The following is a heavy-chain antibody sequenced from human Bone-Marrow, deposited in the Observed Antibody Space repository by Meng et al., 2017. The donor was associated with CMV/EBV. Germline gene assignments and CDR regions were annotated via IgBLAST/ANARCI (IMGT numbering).Heavy chain of an antibody. CDR3: ARHVVVVAATHYYGMDV. Sequence: SQTLSLTCAISGDSVSSNSAAWNWIRQSPSRGLEWLGRTYYRSKWYNDYAVSVKSRITINPDTSKNQFSLQLNSVTPEDTAVYYCARHVVVVAATHYYGMDVWGQGTTVTGSS. CDR1: GDSVSSNSAA. V-gene: IGHV6-1*01. CDR2: TYYRSKWYN. J-gene: IGHJ6*02. D-gene: IGHD2-15*01.